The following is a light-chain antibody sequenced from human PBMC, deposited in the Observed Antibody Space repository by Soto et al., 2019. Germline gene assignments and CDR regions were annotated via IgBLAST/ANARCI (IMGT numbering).Light chain of an antibody. CDR1: ESLSTY. CDR3: QSYNDWPFT. CDR2: GAS. J-gene: IGKJ2*01. Sequence: IVMTQSPATLSVSPGERVTLSCRASESLSTYLAWYQQKPGQAPRLLIYGASTKATGIPARFSGSGSATDFTLTISSLQSADFAVYYCQSYNDWPFTFGQGTKLEI. V-gene: IGKV3-15*01.